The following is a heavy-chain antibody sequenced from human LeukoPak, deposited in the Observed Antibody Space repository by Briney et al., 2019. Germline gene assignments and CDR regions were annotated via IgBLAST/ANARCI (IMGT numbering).Heavy chain of an antibody. V-gene: IGHV4-4*07. CDR3: AYMKGSSWYYFDY. Sequence: SETLSLTCTVSGGSISSYYWSWIRQPAGKGLEWIGRIYTSGSTDYNASLKSRLTISVDKSKNEYSLKLSSVTAADTAVYYCAYMKGSSWYYFDYWGQGTLVTVSS. CDR2: IYTSGST. D-gene: IGHD6-13*01. J-gene: IGHJ4*02. CDR1: GGSISSYY.